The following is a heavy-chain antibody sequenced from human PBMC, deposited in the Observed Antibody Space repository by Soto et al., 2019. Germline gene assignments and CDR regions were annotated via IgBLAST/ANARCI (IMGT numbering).Heavy chain of an antibody. J-gene: IGHJ4*02. CDR3: ARVGYYDSSGYSVLISGRSEATEGY. V-gene: IGHV3-30-3*01. Sequence: PGGYLRLSCAASGFTSSTYAMLWVHLAPGTGLEWVAVISYDGSNKYYADSVKGRFTISRDNSKNTLYLQMNSLRAEDTAVYYCARVGYYDSSGYSVLISGRSEATEGYWGQGT. CDR1: GFTSSTYA. D-gene: IGHD3-22*01. CDR2: ISYDGSNK.